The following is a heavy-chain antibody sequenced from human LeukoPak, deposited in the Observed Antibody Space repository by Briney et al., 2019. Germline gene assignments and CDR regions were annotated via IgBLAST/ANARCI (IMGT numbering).Heavy chain of an antibody. CDR3: ARDSYGGNWSLGF. D-gene: IGHD4-23*01. J-gene: IGHJ4*02. CDR1: GFTFTGYY. Sequence: SMKLSCTASGFTFTGYYIHWVRQAAGHGLEWMGWVNPNNGGTNYAQMLQGRVTMTRDTSINTAYMELSRLRSDDTAVYYCARDSYGGNWSLGFWGQGTLVTVSS. CDR2: VNPNNGGT. V-gene: IGHV1-2*02.